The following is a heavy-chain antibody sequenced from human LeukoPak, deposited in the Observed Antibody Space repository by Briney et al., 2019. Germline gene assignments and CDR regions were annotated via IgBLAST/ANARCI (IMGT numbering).Heavy chain of an antibody. J-gene: IGHJ3*02. CDR3: ARDAFDI. Sequence: PGGTLRLSCAASGFTFSSYSMNWVRQAPGKGLEWVSCISNTNSYIYYADSVKGRFTISRDNAKHSLYLQMNSLRAEDTAVYYCARDAFDIWGQGTMVTV. V-gene: IGHV3-21*01. CDR2: ISNTNSYI. CDR1: GFTFSSYS.